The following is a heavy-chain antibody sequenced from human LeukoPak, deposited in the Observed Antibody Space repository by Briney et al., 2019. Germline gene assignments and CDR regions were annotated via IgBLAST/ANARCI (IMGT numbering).Heavy chain of an antibody. V-gene: IGHV3-21*01. CDR2: INSTSSYI. D-gene: IGHD6-19*01. Sequence: GGSQGLSCAASGFTFSSYSMNWVRQAPGKGLEWVSSINSTSSYIYYADSVKGRFTSSRDNAKDSVFLQLNSLRAEDTAMYYCARVEAVAGNWGGLDPWGQGTLLTVST. CDR1: GFTFSSYS. CDR3: ARVEAVAGNWGGLDP. J-gene: IGHJ5*02.